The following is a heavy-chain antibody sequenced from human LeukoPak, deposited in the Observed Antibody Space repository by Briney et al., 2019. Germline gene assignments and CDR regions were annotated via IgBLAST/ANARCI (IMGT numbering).Heavy chain of an antibody. CDR1: GFTFSSYG. Sequence: GGSLRLSCAASGFTFSSYGMHWVRQAPGKGLEWVAFIRYDGSNKYYADSVKGRFTISRVNSKNTLYLQMNSLRAEDTAVYYCAKDRAYSSGWYINYYYMDVWGKGTTVTVSS. J-gene: IGHJ6*03. CDR2: IRYDGSNK. CDR3: AKDRAYSSGWYINYYYMDV. D-gene: IGHD6-19*01. V-gene: IGHV3-30*02.